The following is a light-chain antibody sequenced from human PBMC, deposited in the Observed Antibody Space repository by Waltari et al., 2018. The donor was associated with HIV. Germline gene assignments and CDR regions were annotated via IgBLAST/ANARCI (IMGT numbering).Light chain of an antibody. Sequence: QSVLTQPPSVSGAPGQRVTLSCTGSNSHIGTHDVHWYQQVPGTAPQPLICNTNRRPAGVPDRFAGSKSGTSASLDITGLQSEDEADYFCQSSDSTLSGSVFGGGTKLTVL. CDR2: NTN. V-gene: IGLV1-40*01. J-gene: IGLJ3*02. CDR3: QSSDSTLSGSV. CDR1: NSHIGTHD.